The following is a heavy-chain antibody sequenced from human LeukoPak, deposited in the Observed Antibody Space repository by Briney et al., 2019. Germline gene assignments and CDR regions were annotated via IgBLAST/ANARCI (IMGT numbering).Heavy chain of an antibody. V-gene: IGHV4-34*01. Sequence: SETLSLTCAVYGGSFSGYYWSWIRQPPGKGLEWIGEINHSGSTNYNPSLKSRVTISVDTSKNQFSLKLSSVTAADTAVYYCARGSTPPHRVLTRAHLDYWGQGTPVTVSS. D-gene: IGHD2-2*01. CDR3: ARGSTPPHRVLTRAHLDY. CDR1: GGSFSGYY. J-gene: IGHJ4*02. CDR2: INHSGST.